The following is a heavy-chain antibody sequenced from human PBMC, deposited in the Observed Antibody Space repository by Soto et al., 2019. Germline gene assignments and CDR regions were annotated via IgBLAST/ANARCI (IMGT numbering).Heavy chain of an antibody. V-gene: IGHV3-30*18. Sequence: QVQLVESGGGVVQPGRSLRLSCAASGFTFSSYGMHGVRQAPGKGLEWVAVISYDGSNKYYADSVKGRFTISRDNSKNTLYLQMNSLRAEDTAVYYCAKDRIPGYSSCWYDCDYWGQGTLVTVSS. CDR1: GFTFSSYG. J-gene: IGHJ4*02. CDR3: AKDRIPGYSSCWYDCDY. D-gene: IGHD6-19*01. CDR2: ISYDGSNK.